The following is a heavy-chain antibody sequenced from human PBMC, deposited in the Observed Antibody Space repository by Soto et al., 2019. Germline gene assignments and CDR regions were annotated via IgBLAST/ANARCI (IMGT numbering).Heavy chain of an antibody. CDR3: ASSGSYLPGWLDP. Sequence: GGSLRLSCAASGFAFSSYSMNWVRQAPGKGLEWVSYISSSGGTIYYADSVKGRFTISRDNAKKSLFLRINSLRAEDTAVYYCASSGSYLPGWLDPWGQGT. CDR2: ISSSGGTI. D-gene: IGHD1-26*01. CDR1: GFAFSSYS. J-gene: IGHJ5*02. V-gene: IGHV3-48*01.